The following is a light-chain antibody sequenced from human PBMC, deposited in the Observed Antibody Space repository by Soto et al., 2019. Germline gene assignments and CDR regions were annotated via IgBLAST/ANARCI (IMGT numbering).Light chain of an antibody. V-gene: IGKV1-39*01. CDR1: QSISSY. CDR3: QQSYSTPLT. Sequence: DIQMTRSPSSLYASVGDRVTITCRASQSISSYLNWYQQKPGKAPKLLIYAASSLQSGVPSRFSGSGSGTDFTLTISSLQPEDFATYYCQQSYSTPLTFGGGTKVEIK. CDR2: AAS. J-gene: IGKJ4*01.